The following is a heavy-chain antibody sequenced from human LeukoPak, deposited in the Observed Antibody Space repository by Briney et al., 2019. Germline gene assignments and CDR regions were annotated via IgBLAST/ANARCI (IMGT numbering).Heavy chain of an antibody. V-gene: IGHV1-69*04. CDR2: IILILSIA. CDR1: GGTFSSYA. CDR3: ARAGPVVVAENWFDP. Sequence: SVKVSYTASGGTFSSYAISWVRQAPGQGLEWMGRIILILSIANYAKKFQGRGRITADKATSPAYMELSSLRCEEPAVYYCARAGPVVVAENWFDPWGQGTLVTVSS. D-gene: IGHD2-15*01. J-gene: IGHJ5*02.